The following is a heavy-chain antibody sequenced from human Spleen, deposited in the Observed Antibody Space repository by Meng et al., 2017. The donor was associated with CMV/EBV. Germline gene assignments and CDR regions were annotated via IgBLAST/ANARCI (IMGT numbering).Heavy chain of an antibody. D-gene: IGHD3-22*01. V-gene: IGHV1-69*10. CDR2: IIPILGIA. Sequence: SVKVSCKASGGTFSSYAISWVRQAPGQGLEWMGGIIPILGIANYAQKFQGRVTITADKSTSTAYMELSSLRSEDTAVYYCARDSLPTYDSSGYYPSFDYWGQGTLVTVSS. J-gene: IGHJ4*02. CDR1: GGTFSSYA. CDR3: ARDSLPTYDSSGYYPSFDY.